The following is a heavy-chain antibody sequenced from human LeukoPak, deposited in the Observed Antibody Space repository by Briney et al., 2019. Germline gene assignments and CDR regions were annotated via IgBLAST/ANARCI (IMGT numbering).Heavy chain of an antibody. CDR2: INSASTTI. Sequence: GGSLRLSCAASGFSFSGYSMNWVRQAPGKGLEWVSYINSASTTIYYADSVKGRFTVSRDNAKNSLYLQMNSLRAEDTAVYYCARGPSLGYCTTTACYADYWGQGTLVTVSS. D-gene: IGHD2-2*03. J-gene: IGHJ4*02. CDR3: ARGPSLGYCTTTACYADY. V-gene: IGHV3-48*01. CDR1: GFSFSGYS.